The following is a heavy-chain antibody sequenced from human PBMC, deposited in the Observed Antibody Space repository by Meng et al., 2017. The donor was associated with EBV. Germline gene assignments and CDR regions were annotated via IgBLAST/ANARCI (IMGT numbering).Heavy chain of an antibody. Sequence: QLQLRESGPGQVNPSAXLSLTCTVSGYSISSFYYWGWIRQPPGRGLGWIGSVHYTGGTYYSPSLKSRVTVSVDTSKNQFSLRLTSVTAADTAVYYCARPFPSWQSPRLDPFGAWGQGTLVTVSS. CDR3: ARPFPSWQSPRLDPFGA. J-gene: IGHJ5*02. V-gene: IGHV4-39*01. D-gene: IGHD6-19*01. CDR1: GYSISSFYY. CDR2: VHYTGGT.